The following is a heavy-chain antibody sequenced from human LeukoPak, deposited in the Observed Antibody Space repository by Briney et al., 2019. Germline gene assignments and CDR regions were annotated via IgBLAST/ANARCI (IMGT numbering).Heavy chain of an antibody. Sequence: SGGSLRLSCVASGFMLSSYWMNWVRQAPGKGLVWVSRINSDGSSTSYADSVKGRFTISRDNAKNTLFLQMNSLRAEDTAVYYCARGPGAFDIWGQGTMVTVSS. CDR1: GFMLSSYW. D-gene: IGHD2-2*01. CDR3: ARGPGAFDI. J-gene: IGHJ3*02. V-gene: IGHV3-74*01. CDR2: INSDGSST.